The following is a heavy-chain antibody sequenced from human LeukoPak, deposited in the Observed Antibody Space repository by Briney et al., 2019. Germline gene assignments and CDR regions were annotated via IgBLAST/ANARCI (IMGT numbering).Heavy chain of an antibody. CDR3: ASQFGDFQDDAFDI. CDR2: IYYSGST. Sequence: SETLSLTCTVSGGSISSSSYYWGWIRQPPGKGLEWIGSIYYSGSTYYNPSLKSRVTISVDTSKNQFSLNLSSVTAADTAVYYCASQFGDFQDDAFDIWGQGTMVSVSS. J-gene: IGHJ3*02. V-gene: IGHV4-39*07. D-gene: IGHD3-10*01. CDR1: GGSISSSSYY.